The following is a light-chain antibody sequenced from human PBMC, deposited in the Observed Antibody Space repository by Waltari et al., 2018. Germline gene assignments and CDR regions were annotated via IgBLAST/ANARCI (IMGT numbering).Light chain of an antibody. CDR3: CSDAGSSLHYV. J-gene: IGLJ1*01. CDR1: SSDVGAYNY. CDR2: DVN. V-gene: IGLV2-11*01. Sequence: QSALTQPRSVSGSPGQSVTISCTGTSSDVGAYNYVSWYQHHPGKAPKLMIYDVNKRPSGVPDRFSGSKSGNTASLTISGLQAEDEADYHCCSDAGSSLHYVFGTVTKVTVL.